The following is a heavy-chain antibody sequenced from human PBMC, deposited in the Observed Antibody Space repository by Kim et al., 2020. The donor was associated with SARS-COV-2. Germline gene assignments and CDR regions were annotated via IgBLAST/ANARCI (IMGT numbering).Heavy chain of an antibody. CDR3: ASTDVDTAMVIVL. J-gene: IGHJ5*02. Sequence: SETLSLTCTVSGGSISSSSYYWGWIRQPPGKGLEWIGSIYYSGSTYYNPSLKSRVTISVDTSKNQFSLKLSSVTAADTAVYYCASTDVDTAMVIVLWGQGTLVTVSS. V-gene: IGHV4-39*01. CDR2: IYYSGST. D-gene: IGHD5-18*01. CDR1: GGSISSSSYY.